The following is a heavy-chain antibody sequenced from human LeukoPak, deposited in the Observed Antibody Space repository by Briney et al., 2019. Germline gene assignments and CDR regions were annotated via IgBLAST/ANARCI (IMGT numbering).Heavy chain of an antibody. CDR3: ARGIAAAAVFDY. CDR2: IIPIFGTA. V-gene: IGHV1-69*05. D-gene: IGHD6-13*01. J-gene: IGHJ4*02. CDR1: GGTFSSYA. Sequence: SVKVSCMASGGTFSSYAISWVRQAPGQGLEWMGGIIPIFGTANYAQKFQGRVTITTDESTSTAYMELSSLRSEDTAVYYCARGIAAAAVFDYWGQGTLVTVSS.